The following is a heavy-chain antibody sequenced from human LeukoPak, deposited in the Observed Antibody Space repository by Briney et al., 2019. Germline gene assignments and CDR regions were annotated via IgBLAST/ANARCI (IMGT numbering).Heavy chain of an antibody. D-gene: IGHD3-16*02. CDR1: GYTLTELS. Sequence: ASVQVSCKVSGYTLTELSMHWVRQAPGKGLGWMGGFDPEDGETIYAQKFQGRVTMTEDTSTDTAYMELSSLRSEDTAVYYCATGSYDYVWGSYRYTGAGGFAFDYWGQGTLVTVSS. CDR3: ATGSYDYVWGSYRYTGAGGFAFDY. V-gene: IGHV1-24*01. CDR2: FDPEDGET. J-gene: IGHJ4*02.